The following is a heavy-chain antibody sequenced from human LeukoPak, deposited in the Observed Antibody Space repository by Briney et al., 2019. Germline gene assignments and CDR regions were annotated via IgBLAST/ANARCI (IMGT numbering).Heavy chain of an antibody. CDR2: ISGSSSYI. V-gene: IGHV3-21*01. Sequence: GGSLRLSCAASGFTFSSYSMNWVRQAPGKGLEWVSSISGSSSYIYYADSVKGRSTISRDNARNSMYLQMNSLRAEDTAVYYCARDSSRSDCSSTRCYGDSDYWGQGTLVTVSS. CDR1: GFTFSSYS. D-gene: IGHD2-2*01. CDR3: ARDSSRSDCSSTRCYGDSDY. J-gene: IGHJ4*02.